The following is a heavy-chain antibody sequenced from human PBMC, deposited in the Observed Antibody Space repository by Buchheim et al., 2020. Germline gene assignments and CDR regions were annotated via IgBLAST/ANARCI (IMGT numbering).Heavy chain of an antibody. CDR1: GGSISSYY. V-gene: IGHV4-59*01. CDR2: IYYSGST. D-gene: IGHD6-13*01. CDR3: ARVIAAAGSYYFDY. J-gene: IGHJ4*02. Sequence: QVQLQESGPGLVKPSETLSLTCTVSGGSISSYYWSWIRQPPGKGLEWIGYIYYSGSTNYNPPLKSRVTISVDTSKNQFSLKLSSVTAADTAVYYCARVIAAAGSYYFDYWGQGTL.